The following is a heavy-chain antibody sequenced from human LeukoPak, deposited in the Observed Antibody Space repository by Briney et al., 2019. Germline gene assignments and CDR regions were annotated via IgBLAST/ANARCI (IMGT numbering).Heavy chain of an antibody. CDR2: IRYDGSNK. D-gene: IGHD4-11*01. Sequence: GGSLRLSCAASGFTFSSYGMHWVRQAPGKGLEWVAFIRYDGSNKYYADSVKGRFTISRDNSKNTLYLQMNSLRAEDTAVYYCAETNDYSNYEFDYWGQGTLVTVSS. CDR1: GFTFSSYG. CDR3: AETNDYSNYEFDY. V-gene: IGHV3-30*02. J-gene: IGHJ4*02.